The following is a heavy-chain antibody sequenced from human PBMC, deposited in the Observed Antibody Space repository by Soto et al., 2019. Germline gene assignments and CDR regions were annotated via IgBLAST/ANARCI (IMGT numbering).Heavy chain of an antibody. V-gene: IGHV4-30-4*01. CDR1: GGSISSGDYY. Sequence: QVQLQESGPGPVKPSQTLSLSCSVSGGSISSGDYYWSWIRQPPGKGLEWIGYIYYTGSTYYNPSLKSRVTISVDTSKNQFSLDLSSVTAAATAVYYCARVGYCSGDTCYLAWFDPWGRGTQVTVSS. D-gene: IGHD2-15*01. CDR3: ARVGYCSGDTCYLAWFDP. CDR2: IYYTGST. J-gene: IGHJ5*02.